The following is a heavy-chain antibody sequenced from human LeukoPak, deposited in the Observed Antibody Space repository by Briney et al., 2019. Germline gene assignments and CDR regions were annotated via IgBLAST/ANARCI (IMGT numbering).Heavy chain of an antibody. J-gene: IGHJ4*01. CDR3: ARVQYCGGDCYSGNFDY. D-gene: IGHD2-21*02. V-gene: IGHV4-61*02. Sequence: SETLSLTCTVSGGSISSGNYYWSWIRQPAGKGLEWIGRIYTSGSTNYNPSLKSRVTISVDTSKNQFSLKLSSVTAADTAVYYCARVQYCGGDCYSGNFDYWGQGTLVTVSS. CDR1: GGSISSGNYY. CDR2: IYTSGST.